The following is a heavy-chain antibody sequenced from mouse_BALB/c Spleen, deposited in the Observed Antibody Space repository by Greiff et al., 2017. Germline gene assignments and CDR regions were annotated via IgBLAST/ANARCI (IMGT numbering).Heavy chain of an antibody. CDR2: ISSGGST. J-gene: IGHJ2*01. D-gene: IGHD1-1*01. CDR1: GFTFSSYA. CDR3: ARDQDYGSSGDY. Sequence: EVMLVESGGGLVKPGGSLKLSCAASGFTFSSYAMSWVRQTPEKRLEWVASISSGGSTYYPDSVKGRFTISRDNARNILYLQMSSLRSEDTAMYYCARDQDYGSSGDYWGQGTTLTVSS. V-gene: IGHV5-6-5*01.